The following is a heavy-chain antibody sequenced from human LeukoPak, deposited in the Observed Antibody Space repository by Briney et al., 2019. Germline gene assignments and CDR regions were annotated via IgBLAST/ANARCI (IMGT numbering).Heavy chain of an antibody. CDR2: ISSSSSYI. V-gene: IGHV3-21*01. D-gene: IGHD3-10*01. CDR3: AREDYYGSGSYGLPNWFDP. Sequence: GGSLRLSCAASGFTFSSDSMNWVRQAPGKGLEWVSSISSSSSYIYYADSVKGRFTISRDNAKNSLYLQMNSLRAEDTAVYYCAREDYYGSGSYGLPNWFDPWGQGTLVTVSS. J-gene: IGHJ5*02. CDR1: GFTFSSDS.